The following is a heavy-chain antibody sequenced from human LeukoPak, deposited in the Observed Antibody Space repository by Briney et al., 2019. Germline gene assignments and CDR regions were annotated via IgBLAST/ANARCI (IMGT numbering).Heavy chain of an antibody. CDR3: AQLGGIPSRPPFDH. CDR1: GFTFSSYS. D-gene: IGHD6-6*01. Sequence: GGSLRLSCAASGFTFSSYSMNWVRQAPGKGLEWVSAISGSGGSTYYPDSVKGRFTISRDNSKNTLYLQINNLRVEDTAIYYCAQLGGIPSRPPFDHWGQGTLVTVSS. J-gene: IGHJ4*02. V-gene: IGHV3-23*01. CDR2: ISGSGGST.